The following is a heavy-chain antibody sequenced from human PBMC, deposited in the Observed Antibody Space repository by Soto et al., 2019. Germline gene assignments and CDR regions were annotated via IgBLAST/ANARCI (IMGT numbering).Heavy chain of an antibody. V-gene: IGHV4-34*01. CDR3: ARARKGSGSDYYYHYGMDV. Sequence: PSETLSLTCSVYGGSFSYYYWSGLRQPPGKGLEWIGEINHSGSTNYNPSLKSRITISVHTSKNQFSLKLSSVTAADTAVYYCARARKGSGSDYYYHYGMDVWGKGTTVTVSS. CDR1: GGSFSYYY. CDR2: INHSGST. D-gene: IGHD3-3*01. J-gene: IGHJ6*04.